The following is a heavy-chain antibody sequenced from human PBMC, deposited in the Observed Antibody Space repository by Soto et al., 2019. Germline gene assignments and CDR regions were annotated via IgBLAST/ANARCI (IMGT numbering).Heavy chain of an antibody. V-gene: IGHV3-23*01. CDR3: AKDRNRWLLCDLGY. D-gene: IGHD5-12*01. CDR2: ITGSAGST. J-gene: IGHJ4*02. Sequence: EVQLLESGGGLVQPGGSLRLSCAASGFTFSSYAMSWVRQAPGKGLEWVSSITGSAGSTYYADSVKGRFTISRDNSKNTLYLQMNSLRAEDTAVYYCAKDRNRWLLCDLGYWGQGTLVTVSS. CDR1: GFTFSSYA.